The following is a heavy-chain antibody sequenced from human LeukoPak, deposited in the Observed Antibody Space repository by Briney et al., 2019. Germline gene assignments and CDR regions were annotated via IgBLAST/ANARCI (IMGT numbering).Heavy chain of an antibody. D-gene: IGHD4-23*01. Sequence: ASVKVPCKASGYTFTSYYMHWVRQAPGQGLGWMGIINPSGGSTSYAQKFQGRVTMTRDTSTSTVYMELSSLRSEDTAVYYCARGLVRYPRGTVVTPQAAFDIWGQGTMVTVSS. V-gene: IGHV1-46*01. CDR2: INPSGGST. CDR1: GYTFTSYY. CDR3: ARGLVRYPRGTVVTPQAAFDI. J-gene: IGHJ3*02.